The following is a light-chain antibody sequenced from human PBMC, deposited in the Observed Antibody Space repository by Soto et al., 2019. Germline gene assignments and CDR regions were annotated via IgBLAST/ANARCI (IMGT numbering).Light chain of an antibody. CDR3: QQYNTYPWA. CDR1: QSVADW. V-gene: IGKV1-5*03. CDR2: LAS. J-gene: IGKJ1*01. Sequence: DIQMTQSPSTLSASVGDRVTITGRASQSVADWLAWYHQKPGQAPKLLIYLASKLESGVPSRFSASGVRTDFVLTISGLQPEDFGTYYCQQYNTYPWAFGQGTRVEV.